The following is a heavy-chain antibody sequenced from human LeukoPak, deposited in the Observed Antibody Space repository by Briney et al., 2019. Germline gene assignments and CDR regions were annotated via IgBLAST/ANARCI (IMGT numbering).Heavy chain of an antibody. CDR1: GGSISSYY. Sequence: SETLSLTCTVSGGSISSYYWSWIRQPPGKGLEWTGYIYYSGSTNYNPSLKSRVTISVDTSKNQFSLKLSSVTAADTAVYYCARGDGAMGDFDYWGQGTLVTVSS. J-gene: IGHJ4*02. V-gene: IGHV4-59*01. D-gene: IGHD5-18*01. CDR2: IYYSGST. CDR3: ARGDGAMGDFDY.